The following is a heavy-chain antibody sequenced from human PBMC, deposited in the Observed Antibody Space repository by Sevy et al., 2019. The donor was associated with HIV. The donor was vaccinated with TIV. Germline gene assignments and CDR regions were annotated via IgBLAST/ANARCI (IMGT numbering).Heavy chain of an antibody. CDR1: GFRFSDYA. CDR3: AKDNRPATMSNSSYYYYYGMDV. CDR2: ISWNSVSL. Sequence: GGSLRLSCAASGFRFSDYAMHWVRQAPGKGLEWVSGISWNSVSLDYVDSVKGRFTISRDNAKNSPYLQMNRLRSVDTALYYCAKDNRPATMSNSSYYYYYGMDVWGQGTTVTVSS. V-gene: IGHV3-9*01. D-gene: IGHD6-6*01. J-gene: IGHJ6*02.